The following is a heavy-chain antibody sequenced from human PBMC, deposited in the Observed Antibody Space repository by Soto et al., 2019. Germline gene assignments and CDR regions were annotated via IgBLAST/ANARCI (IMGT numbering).Heavy chain of an antibody. Sequence: QVQLQESGPGLVKPSGTLSLTCAVSGGSISSSNWWSWVRQPPGKGLEWIGEIYHSGSTNYNPSLKSWVTISVDKSKNQFSLKLSSVTAADTAVYYCARDYMVRGVMRWFDPWGQGTLVTVSS. V-gene: IGHV4-4*02. CDR3: ARDYMVRGVMRWFDP. CDR1: GGSISSSNW. J-gene: IGHJ5*02. CDR2: IYHSGST. D-gene: IGHD3-10*01.